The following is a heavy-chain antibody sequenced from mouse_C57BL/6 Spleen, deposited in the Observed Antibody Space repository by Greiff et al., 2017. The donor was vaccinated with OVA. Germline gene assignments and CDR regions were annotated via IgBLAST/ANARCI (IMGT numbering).Heavy chain of an antibody. J-gene: IGHJ4*01. CDR3: ARRGDYDGYAMDY. V-gene: IGHV1-55*01. Sequence: QVQLKQSGAELVKPGASVKMSCKASGYTFTSYWITWVKQRPGQGLEWIGDIYPGSGSTNYNEKFKSKATLTVDTSSSTAYMQLSSLTSEDSAVYYCARRGDYDGYAMDYWGQGTSVTVSS. D-gene: IGHD2-4*01. CDR1: GYTFTSYW. CDR2: IYPGSGST.